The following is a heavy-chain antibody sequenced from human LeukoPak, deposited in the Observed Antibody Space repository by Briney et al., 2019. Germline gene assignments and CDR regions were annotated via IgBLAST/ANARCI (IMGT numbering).Heavy chain of an antibody. CDR2: IYYSGST. CDR3: AREGASGYSYGWVGY. V-gene: IGHV4-61*01. CDR1: HGSITNTTYF. D-gene: IGHD5-18*01. Sequence: SETLSLTCTVSHGSITNTTYFWAWIRQPPGKGLEWIGYIYYSGSTNYNPSLKSRVTISVDTSKNQFSLKLSSVTAADTAVYYCAREGASGYSYGWVGYWGQGALVTVSS. J-gene: IGHJ4*02.